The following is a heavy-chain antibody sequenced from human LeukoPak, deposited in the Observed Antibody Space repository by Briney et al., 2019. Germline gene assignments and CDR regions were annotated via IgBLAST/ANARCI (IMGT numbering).Heavy chain of an antibody. V-gene: IGHV3-53*01. J-gene: IGHJ5*01. CDR3: AKDEATSGGGLAS. CDR2: MYTGGTT. Sequence: AGGSLRLSCAASGFTVSGTHMTWVRQAPQEGLEWVSAMYTGGTTYYADSVTGRFTVSRDTSRNTLSLHMNNLRAEDTAVYYCAKDEATSGGGLASWGQGTLVIVSS. D-gene: IGHD3-16*01. CDR1: GFTVSGTH.